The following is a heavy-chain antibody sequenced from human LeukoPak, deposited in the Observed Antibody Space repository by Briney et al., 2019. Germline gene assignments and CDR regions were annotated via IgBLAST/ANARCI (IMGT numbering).Heavy chain of an antibody. D-gene: IGHD2/OR15-2a*01. V-gene: IGHV3-7*03. J-gene: IGHJ3*02. Sequence: GFLRLSCAASGFTFSSYWMSWVRQAPGKGLEWVANIKQDGSEKYYVDSVKGRFTISRDNSKNTLYLQMNSLRAEDTAVYYCARGGNTFDIWGQGTMVTVSS. CDR1: GFTFSSYW. CDR2: IKQDGSEK. CDR3: ARGGNTFDI.